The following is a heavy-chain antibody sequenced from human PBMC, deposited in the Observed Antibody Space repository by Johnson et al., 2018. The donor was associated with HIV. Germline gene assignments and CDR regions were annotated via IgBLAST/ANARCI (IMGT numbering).Heavy chain of an antibody. CDR3: ANPTGSDAFDI. CDR1: GFTFTSYT. J-gene: IGHJ3*02. D-gene: IGHD1-1*01. Sequence: VQLVESGGGVVQPGRSLRLSCAASGFTFTSYTIHWVRQAPGKGLEWVALISSDGTNKYYADSLKGRFTISRDNSKNTLYIQMNSLRAEDTAVYYCANPTGSDAFDIWGQGTMVTVSS. V-gene: IGHV3-30-3*01. CDR2: ISSDGTNK.